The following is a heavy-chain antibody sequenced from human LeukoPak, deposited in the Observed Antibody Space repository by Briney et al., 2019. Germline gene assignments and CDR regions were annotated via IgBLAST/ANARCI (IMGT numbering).Heavy chain of an antibody. CDR2: IYYSGST. Sequence: SETLSLTCTVSGGSISSYYWSWIRQPPGKGLEWIGYIYYSGSTNYNPSLKSRVTISVDTSKNQFSLKLSSVTAADTAVYYCARGVPYSGYELDAFDIWGQGTMVTVSS. D-gene: IGHD5-12*01. V-gene: IGHV4-59*01. CDR3: ARGVPYSGYELDAFDI. CDR1: GGSISSYY. J-gene: IGHJ3*02.